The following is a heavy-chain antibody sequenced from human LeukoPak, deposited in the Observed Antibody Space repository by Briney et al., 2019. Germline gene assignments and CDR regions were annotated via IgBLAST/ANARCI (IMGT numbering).Heavy chain of an antibody. CDR1: GFTFSSYA. V-gene: IGHV3-23*01. J-gene: IGHJ6*03. CDR3: AKGVLRFLEWAPSYYYMDV. D-gene: IGHD3-3*01. Sequence: GGSLRLSCAASGFTFSSYAMSWVRQAPGKGLEWVSAISGSGGSTYYADSVKGRFTFSRDNSKNTLYLQMNSLRAEDTAVYYCAKGVLRFLEWAPSYYYMDVWGKGTTVTVSS. CDR2: ISGSGGST.